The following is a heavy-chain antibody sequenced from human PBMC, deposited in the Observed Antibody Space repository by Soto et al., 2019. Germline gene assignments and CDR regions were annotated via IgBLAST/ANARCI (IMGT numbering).Heavy chain of an antibody. CDR1: GYTFTTYA. D-gene: IGHD2-8*01. J-gene: IGHJ4*02. CDR3: ARDQMVLAS. Sequence: QVQLVQSGAEVKKPGASVKVSCKASGYTFTTYAFNWVRQAPGQGLEWMGWISGYSGDANYAQKFQGRVTMTTDTSTSTAYMELRSLRSDDTAVYYCARDQMVLASWGQGTLVTVAS. CDR2: ISGYSGDA. V-gene: IGHV1-18*04.